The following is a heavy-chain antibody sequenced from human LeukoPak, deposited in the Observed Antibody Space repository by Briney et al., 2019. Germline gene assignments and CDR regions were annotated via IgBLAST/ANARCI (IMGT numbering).Heavy chain of an antibody. J-gene: IGHJ3*02. CDR2: IYYSGST. CDR3: ARWFALRWYRYAFDI. V-gene: IGHV4-59*08. Sequence: PSETLSLTCTVSGGSISSYYWSWIRQPPGKGLEWIGYIYYSGSTNYNPSLKSRVTISVDTSKNQFSLKLSSVTAADTAVYYCARWFALRWYRYAFDIWGQGTMVTVSS. D-gene: IGHD4-23*01. CDR1: GGSISSYY.